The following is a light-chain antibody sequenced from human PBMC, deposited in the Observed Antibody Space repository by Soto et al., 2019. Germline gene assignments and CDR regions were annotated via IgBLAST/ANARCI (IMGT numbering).Light chain of an antibody. J-gene: IGLJ1*01. V-gene: IGLV2-14*03. CDR3: YSCSRSSTLYV. CDR1: SSDVGNYDY. CDR2: DVN. Sequence: QSALTQPASVSGSPGQSITISCTGTSSDVGNYDYVSWYQHHPGKAPKLMIYDVNSRPSGVSNRFSGSKSGNTASLTISGLQAEDEADYYCYSCSRSSTLYVFGTGTKLTVL.